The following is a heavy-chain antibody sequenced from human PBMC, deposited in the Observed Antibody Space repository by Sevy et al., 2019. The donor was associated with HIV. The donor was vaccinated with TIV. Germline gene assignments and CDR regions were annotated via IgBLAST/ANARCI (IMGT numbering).Heavy chain of an antibody. J-gene: IGHJ4*02. CDR2: IRYDGSDK. V-gene: IGHV3-30*02. D-gene: IGHD6-13*01. CDR3: AKDLAGPGRRYFDY. Sequence: GGSLRLSCTASGFTFSNFGMHWVRQVPGKGLEWVTFIRYDGSDKYYAASVKGRFTISRDDSENTLYLQMDSLRPEDTAIYYCAKDLAGPGRRYFDYWGQRTLVTVSS. CDR1: GFTFSNFG.